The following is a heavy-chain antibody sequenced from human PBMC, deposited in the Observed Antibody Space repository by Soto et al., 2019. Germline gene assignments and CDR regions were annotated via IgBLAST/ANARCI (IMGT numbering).Heavy chain of an antibody. V-gene: IGHV3-7*01. J-gene: IGHJ6*02. CDR1: EFTFDKYY. CDR3: ARGNWNYYYGFDV. Sequence: EVQLVASGGGLVQPGGSLRLSCAASEFTFDKYYMTWVRQAPGKGPEWVANIKPDGSEQYYVDSVKGRFTISRDNANYSLYLQMNSLRAEDTAVYFCARGNWNYYYGFDVCGQGTTVTVSS. CDR2: IKPDGSEQ. D-gene: IGHD1-20*01.